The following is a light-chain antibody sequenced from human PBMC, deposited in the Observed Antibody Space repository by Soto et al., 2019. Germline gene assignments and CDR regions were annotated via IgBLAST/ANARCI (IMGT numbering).Light chain of an antibody. CDR3: QQRSNWLWT. CDR2: GAS. J-gene: IGKJ1*01. V-gene: IGKV3D-7*01. Sequence: EIVITQSPATLSLSPVERATLSCRASQSVSSSYLSWYQQKPGQAPRLLIYGASTRATGIPARFSGSGSGTEFTLTISSLEPEDFAVYYCQQRSNWLWTFGQGTKVDIK. CDR1: QSVSSSY.